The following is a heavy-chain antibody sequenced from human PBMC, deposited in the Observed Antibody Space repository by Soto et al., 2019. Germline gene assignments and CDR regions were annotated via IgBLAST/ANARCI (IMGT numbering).Heavy chain of an antibody. J-gene: IGHJ4*02. V-gene: IGHV3-23*01. D-gene: IGHD6-19*01. CDR2: ISSAGRT. CDR1: GFTFSNYA. Sequence: EVQLLESGGGLVQPGGSLRLSCVASGFTFSNYAMSWVRQAPGKGLEWVSAISSAGRTYYADSVKGRFTISRDNSKNTMDLQMNSLRAEDTAVHYCAKAESSYASGCYAYWGQGTLVTVSS. CDR3: AKAESSYASGCYAY.